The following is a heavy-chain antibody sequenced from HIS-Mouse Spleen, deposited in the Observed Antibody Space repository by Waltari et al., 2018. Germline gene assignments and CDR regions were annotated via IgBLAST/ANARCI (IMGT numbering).Heavy chain of an antibody. D-gene: IGHD6-13*01. CDR2: IYYRGST. Sequence: QLQLQESGPGLVKPSETLSLTCTVSGGSIRSSSYYLGWIRQPPGKGLEWIGSIYYRGSTYYNPSLKSRVTISVDTSKNQFSLKLSSVTAADTAVYYCAREIPYSSSWYDWYFDLWGRGTLVTVSS. CDR1: GGSIRSSSYY. CDR3: AREIPYSSSWYDWYFDL. J-gene: IGHJ2*01. V-gene: IGHV4-39*07.